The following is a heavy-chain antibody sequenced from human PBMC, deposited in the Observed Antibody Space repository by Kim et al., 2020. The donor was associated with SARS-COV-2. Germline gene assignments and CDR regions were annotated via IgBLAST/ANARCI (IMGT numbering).Heavy chain of an antibody. CDR2: MNPNSGNT. Sequence: ASVKVSCKASGYTFTSYDINWVRQATGQGLEWMGWMNPNSGNTGYAQKFQGRVTMTRNTSISTAYMELSSLRSEDTAVYYCASGGAHYGDYAYWGQGTLVTVSS. J-gene: IGHJ4*02. D-gene: IGHD4-17*01. CDR1: GYTFTSYD. CDR3: ASGGAHYGDYAY. V-gene: IGHV1-8*01.